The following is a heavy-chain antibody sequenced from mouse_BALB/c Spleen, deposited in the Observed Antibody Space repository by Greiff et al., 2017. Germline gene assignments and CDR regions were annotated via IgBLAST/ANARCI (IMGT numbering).Heavy chain of an antibody. V-gene: IGHV1-7*01. CDR3: ARDYGSSPFAY. J-gene: IGHJ3*01. Sequence: VQRVESGAELAKPGASVKMSCKASGYTFTSYWMHWVKQRPGQGLEWIGYINPSTGYTEYNQKFKDKATLTADKSSSTAYMQLSSLTSEDSAVYYCARDYGSSPFAYWGQGTLVTVSA. D-gene: IGHD1-1*01. CDR2: INPSTGYT. CDR1: GYTFTSYW.